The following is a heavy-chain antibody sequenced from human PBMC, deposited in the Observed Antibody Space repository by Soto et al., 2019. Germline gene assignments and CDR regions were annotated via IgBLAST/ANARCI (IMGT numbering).Heavy chain of an antibody. CDR1: GFIFSDYT. CDR2: GSCSGGAI. J-gene: IGHJ6*02. D-gene: IGHD6-13*01. CDR3: ARDHGGSTWFVGVYYFFGMDV. V-gene: IGHV3-48*02. Sequence: GGSLSLSCAASGFIFSDYTSTWVRQAPGRGLGFVSHGSCSGGAIFYAESVKGRFNVSRDNAKNSLYMQMNRLRDEDTAVYFCARDHGGSTWFVGVYYFFGMDVWGQGTAVTVSS.